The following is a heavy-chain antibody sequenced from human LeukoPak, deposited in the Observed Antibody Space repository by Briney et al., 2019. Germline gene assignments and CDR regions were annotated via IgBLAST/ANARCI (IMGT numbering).Heavy chain of an antibody. CDR3: ARVDKPLYYYYGMDV. J-gene: IGHJ6*02. V-gene: IGHV1-8*01. CDR1: GYTFTSYD. CDR2: MNPNSGNT. D-gene: IGHD3-9*01. Sequence: ASVKVSCKASGYTFTSYDINWVRQATGQGLEWMGWMNPNSGNTGYAQKFQGRVTMTRNTSISTAYIELSSLRSEDTAVYYCARVDKPLYYYYGMDVWGQGTTVTVSS.